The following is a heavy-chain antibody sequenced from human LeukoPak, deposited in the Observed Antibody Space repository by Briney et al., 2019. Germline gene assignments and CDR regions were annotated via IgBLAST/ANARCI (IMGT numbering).Heavy chain of an antibody. V-gene: IGHV3-23*01. CDR1: GFTFSHYG. J-gene: IGHJ4*02. CDR2: ISGSGTST. D-gene: IGHD5-24*01. Sequence: GGSLRLSCAASGFTFSHYGVHWVRQAPGKGLEWVSSISGSGTSTYYADSVKGRFTISRDNSKNTLYLQMNSLRAEDTAVYYCAKDVEMATMAYWGQGTLVTVSS. CDR3: AKDVEMATMAY.